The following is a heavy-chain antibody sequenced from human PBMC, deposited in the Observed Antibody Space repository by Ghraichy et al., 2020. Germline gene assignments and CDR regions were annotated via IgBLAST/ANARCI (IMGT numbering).Heavy chain of an antibody. V-gene: IGHV3-43*01. D-gene: IGHD2-2*01. Sequence: GGSLRLSCAASGFTFDDYTMHWVRQAPGKGLEWVSLISWDGGSPYYADSVKGRFTISRDNCKNSLYLQMNSLRTEDTALYYCAKGDCSSPSCPIYYYYYYCFDVWGQGTTVTVSS. CDR3: AKGDCSSPSCPIYYYYYYCFDV. CDR2: ISWDGGSP. CDR1: GFTFDDYT. J-gene: IGHJ6*02.